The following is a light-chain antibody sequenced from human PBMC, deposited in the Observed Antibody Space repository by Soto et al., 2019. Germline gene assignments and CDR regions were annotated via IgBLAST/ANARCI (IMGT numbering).Light chain of an antibody. CDR1: SSDVGGYNY. CDR3: SSYTSSSTLV. J-gene: IGLJ3*02. CDR2: EVS. V-gene: IGLV2-14*01. Sequence: QSVLTQPASVSGSPGQSITISCTGTSSDVGGYNYVSWYQQHPGKAPKLMIYEVSNRPSGVPNRFSGSKSGSTASLTISGLQAEDEADYYCSSYTSSSTLVFGGGTQLTVL.